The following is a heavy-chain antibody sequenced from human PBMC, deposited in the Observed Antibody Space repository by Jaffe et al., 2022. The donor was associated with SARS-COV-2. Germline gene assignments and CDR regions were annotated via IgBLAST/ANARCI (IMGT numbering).Heavy chain of an antibody. J-gene: IGHJ3*02. V-gene: IGHV3-30-3*01. D-gene: IGHD2-15*01. Sequence: QVQLVESGGGVVQPGRSLRLSCAASGFTFSSYAMHWVRQAPGKGLEWVAVISYDGSNKYYADSVKGRFTISRDNSKNTLYLQMNSLRAEDTAVYYCARDKFWGDCSGGSCYSSFGAFDIWGQGTMVTVSS. CDR1: GFTFSSYA. CDR2: ISYDGSNK. CDR3: ARDKFWGDCSGGSCYSSFGAFDI.